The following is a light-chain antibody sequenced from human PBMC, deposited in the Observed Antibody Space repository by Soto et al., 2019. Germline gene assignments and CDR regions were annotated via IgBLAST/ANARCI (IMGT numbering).Light chain of an antibody. Sequence: DIQMTQSPSSLSASVGDRVTIPCRASESISTYLNWYQQKPGERPNLLIYAASNLQSGVPSRFSGSGSGTHFTLIINSLQPEDFATYFCQQSYTTPVYSFGQGTKVDIK. V-gene: IGKV1-39*01. CDR1: ESISTY. CDR2: AAS. J-gene: IGKJ2*01. CDR3: QQSYTTPVYS.